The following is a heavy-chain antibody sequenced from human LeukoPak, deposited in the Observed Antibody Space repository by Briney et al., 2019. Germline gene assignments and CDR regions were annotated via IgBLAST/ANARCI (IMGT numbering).Heavy chain of an antibody. Sequence: PSETLSLTCTVSGGYIRSYYWSWIRQLPGKGLEWVGYIFYSGTNDSNPSLKSRVTISVGTSKNQFSLKLSSVTAADTAVYYCARTYCSGGSCHFDYWGQGTLVTVSS. J-gene: IGHJ4*02. D-gene: IGHD2-15*01. V-gene: IGHV4-59*08. CDR2: IFYSGTN. CDR1: GGYIRSYY. CDR3: ARTYCSGGSCHFDY.